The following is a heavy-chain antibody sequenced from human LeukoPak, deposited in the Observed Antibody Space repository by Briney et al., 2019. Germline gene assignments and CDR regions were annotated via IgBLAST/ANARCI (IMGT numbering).Heavy chain of an antibody. V-gene: IGHV1-18*01. Sequence: GASVKVSCKASGYTFTIYGITWVRQAPGQGLEWMGWISAYNGNTNYAQKLQGRVTMTTDTSTSTAYMELRSLSSDDTAVYYCARDMVLGVTVLDYWGQGTLVTVSS. J-gene: IGHJ4*02. CDR3: ARDMVLGVTVLDY. D-gene: IGHD3-10*01. CDR2: ISAYNGNT. CDR1: GYTFTIYG.